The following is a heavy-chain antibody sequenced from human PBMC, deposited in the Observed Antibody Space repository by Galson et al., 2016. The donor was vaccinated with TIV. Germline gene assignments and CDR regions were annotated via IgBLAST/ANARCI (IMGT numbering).Heavy chain of an antibody. J-gene: IGHJ4*02. Sequence: SLRLSCAASGFTFGSYGMHWVRQAPGKGLEWVAGLWYDGGNRIYAESVKGRFTISRENWKNTVYLQMSSLRDEDTAVYYCAREFSETSFDYWGQGTLSASPQ. CDR1: GFTFGSYG. CDR2: LWYDGGNR. CDR3: AREFSETSFDY. V-gene: IGHV3-33*01. D-gene: IGHD6-25*01.